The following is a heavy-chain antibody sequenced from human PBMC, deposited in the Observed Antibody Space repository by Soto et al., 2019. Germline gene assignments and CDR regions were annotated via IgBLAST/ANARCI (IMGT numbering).Heavy chain of an antibody. J-gene: IGHJ4*02. D-gene: IGHD3-10*01. CDR1: GYTFTDYY. CDR2: TNPDSGGT. V-gene: IGHV1-2*02. CDR3: ARVQGSGSPYYFDS. Sequence: ASVKVSCKASGYTFTDYYLHWVRQAPGQGLEWMGWTNPDSGGTNYAQKFQGRVTMTRDTSISTAYMELSRLRSDDTAVYYCARVQGSGSPYYFDSWRQGTLVTVSS.